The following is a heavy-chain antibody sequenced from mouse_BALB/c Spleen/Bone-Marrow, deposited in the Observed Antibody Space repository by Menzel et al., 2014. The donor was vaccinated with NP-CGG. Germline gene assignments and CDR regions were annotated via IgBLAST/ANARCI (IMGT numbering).Heavy chain of an antibody. CDR2: INPNNGGT. CDR3: AKGDGYYARFAY. CDR1: GYTFTDYN. Sequence: VQLKQSGPELVKPGASVKIPCKASGYTFTDYNMDWVKQSHGKSLEWIGDINPNNGGTIYNQKFKGKATLTVDKSSSSAYMELRSLTSEDTAVYYCAKGDGYYARFAYWGQGTLVTVSA. J-gene: IGHJ3*01. V-gene: IGHV1-18*01. D-gene: IGHD2-3*01.